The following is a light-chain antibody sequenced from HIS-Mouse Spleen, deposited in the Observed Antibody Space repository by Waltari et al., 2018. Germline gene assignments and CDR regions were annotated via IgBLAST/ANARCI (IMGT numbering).Light chain of an antibody. Sequence: QSALTQPASVSGSPGQSITISCTGTSSDVGSYTLVSWYQQHPGKAPKLMIYEGSKRPSGVSNRFSGSKSGNTASLTISGLQAEDEADYYCCSYAGSSTWVFGGGTKLTFL. V-gene: IGLV2-23*01. CDR1: SSDVGSYTL. CDR2: EGS. J-gene: IGLJ3*02. CDR3: CSYAGSSTWV.